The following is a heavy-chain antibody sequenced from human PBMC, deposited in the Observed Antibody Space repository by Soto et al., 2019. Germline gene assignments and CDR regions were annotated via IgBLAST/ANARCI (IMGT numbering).Heavy chain of an antibody. J-gene: IGHJ6*02. CDR1: TFPFSTYW. CDR3: AGGNALDV. CDR2: IHRDEIEK. Sequence: PGGSLRLSCAASTFPFSTYWMTWVRQAPGKGLEWVANIHRDEIEKYYMDSVKGRSTISRDNAKNSLYLQMTSLRAEDTAVYYCAGGNALDVWGQGTTVTVSS. V-gene: IGHV3-7*01.